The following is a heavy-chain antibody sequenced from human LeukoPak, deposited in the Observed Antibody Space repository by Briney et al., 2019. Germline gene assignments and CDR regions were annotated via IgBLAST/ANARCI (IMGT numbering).Heavy chain of an antibody. CDR1: NGSITSTSHY. V-gene: IGHV4-39*07. D-gene: IGHD3-22*01. Sequence: SETLSLTCTVSNGSITSTSHYWAWIRQPPGKGLEWIGNIYYSGSTYYNPSLKSRVTISMDTSENQFSLKLSSVTAADTAVYYSSASSGYYYYAFDFWGQGTMVTVSS. J-gene: IGHJ3*01. CDR3: SASSGYYYYAFDF. CDR2: IYYSGST.